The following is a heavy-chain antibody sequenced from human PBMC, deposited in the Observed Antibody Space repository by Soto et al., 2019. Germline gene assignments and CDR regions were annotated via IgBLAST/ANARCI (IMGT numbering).Heavy chain of an antibody. CDR1: GFTFSDHY. Sequence: GVSLRLSCAGSGFTFSDHYMTWIRQAPGKGLEWVAYISSSGSNKYYGDSVKGRFTISRDNSKNTLYLQINSLRAEDTAVYHCAKDIISGSSYYFYGMDAWGQGTTVTVSS. V-gene: IGHV3-11*04. D-gene: IGHD2-15*01. CDR2: ISSSGSNK. CDR3: AKDIISGSSYYFYGMDA. J-gene: IGHJ6*02.